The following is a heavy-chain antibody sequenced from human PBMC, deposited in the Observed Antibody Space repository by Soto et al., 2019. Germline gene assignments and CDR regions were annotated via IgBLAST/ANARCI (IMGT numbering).Heavy chain of an antibody. J-gene: IGHJ5*02. CDR2: ISGSGGST. D-gene: IGHD5-12*01. Sequence: HPGGSLRLSCAASGFTFSSYAMSWVRQAPGKGLEWVSAISGSGGSTYYADSVKGRFTISRDNSKNTLYLQMNSLRAEDTAVYYCAKGDSGYDANWFDPWGQGTLVTVSS. V-gene: IGHV3-23*01. CDR1: GFTFSSYA. CDR3: AKGDSGYDANWFDP.